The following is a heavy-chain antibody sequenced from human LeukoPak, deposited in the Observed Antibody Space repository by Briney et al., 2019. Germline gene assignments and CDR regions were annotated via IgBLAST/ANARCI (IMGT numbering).Heavy chain of an antibody. J-gene: IGHJ4*02. D-gene: IGHD3-22*01. CDR2: ISAYNGNT. V-gene: IGHV1-18*01. CDR1: GYTFTSYG. Sequence: ASVKVSCKASGYTFTSYGISWVRQAPGQGLEWMGWISAYNGNTNYAQKFQGRVTMTEDTSTDTAYMELSSLRSEDTAVYYCATADYYDSSGYYYWGQGTLVTVSS. CDR3: ATADYYDSSGYYY.